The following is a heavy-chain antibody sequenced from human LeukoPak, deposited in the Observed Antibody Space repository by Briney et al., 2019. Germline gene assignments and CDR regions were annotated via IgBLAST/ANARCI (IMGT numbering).Heavy chain of an antibody. Sequence: PGGSLRLSCAASGFIFDNYGMNWGRQAPGKGLGRVSGINWNGGSTAYADSVKGRFTISRDNAKNSLFLQMNSLRAEDTALYYCASRTWGISTFDIWGQGTMVTVSS. CDR3: ASRTWGISTFDI. D-gene: IGHD7-27*01. V-gene: IGHV3-20*04. CDR2: INWNGGST. CDR1: GFIFDNYG. J-gene: IGHJ3*02.